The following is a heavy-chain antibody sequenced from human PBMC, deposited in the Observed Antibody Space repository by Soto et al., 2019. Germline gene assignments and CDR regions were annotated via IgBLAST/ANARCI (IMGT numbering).Heavy chain of an antibody. CDR2: MSSSSSYI. D-gene: IGHD3-22*01. V-gene: IGHV3-21*01. CDR1: GFTFSSYY. Sequence: GGALRVSCAASGFTFSSYYMSWVRQAQGKGQEWASSMSSSSSYIYYADSGKGRLTISRDNAKNSLYLQMNSLRAEDTAVYYCARVAGSSYYPSPFDYWGQESLGGVSS. J-gene: IGHJ4*02. CDR3: ARVAGSSYYPSPFDY.